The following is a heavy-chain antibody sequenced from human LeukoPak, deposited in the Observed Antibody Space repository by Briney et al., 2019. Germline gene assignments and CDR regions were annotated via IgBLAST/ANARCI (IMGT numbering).Heavy chain of an antibody. V-gene: IGHV3-48*03. CDR2: INSSGSTI. CDR1: GFTFSSYE. D-gene: IGHD3-22*01. Sequence: GGSLRLSCAASGFTFSSYEMNWVRQAPGKGLEWVSYINSSGSTIYYADSVKGRFTISRDNAKNSLYLQMNSLRAEDTAVYYCARGRYYYDSSGYSGVDYWAREPWSPSPQ. CDR3: ARGRYYYDSSGYSGVDY. J-gene: IGHJ4*02.